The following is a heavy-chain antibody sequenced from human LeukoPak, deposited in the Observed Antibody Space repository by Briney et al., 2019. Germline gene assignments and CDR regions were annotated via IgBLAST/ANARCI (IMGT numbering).Heavy chain of an antibody. J-gene: IGHJ3*01. Sequence: SDTLSLTCAAYGGPFSNYYWSWIRQPPGKGLEWIGDIYHTGSTTYSPSLKSRVIISVDTSKKQFSLSLTSMTAADTAVYYCARVGYPTQRRVLSAVTIPTAGAFDVWGQGTLVTVSS. CDR2: IYHTGST. V-gene: IGHV4-34*01. CDR1: GGPFSNYY. D-gene: IGHD4-17*01. CDR3: ARVGYPTQRRVLSAVTIPTAGAFDV.